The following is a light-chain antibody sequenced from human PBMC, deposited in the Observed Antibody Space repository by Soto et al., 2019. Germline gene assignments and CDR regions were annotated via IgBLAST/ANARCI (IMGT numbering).Light chain of an antibody. CDR3: QQHFSPPFT. J-gene: IGKJ2*01. CDR1: QSVLYSSNNRNH. V-gene: IGKV4-1*01. Sequence: DIVMTQSPDSLAVSLGERATINRKSSQSVLYSSNNRNHLAWYQQKPGQPPKLLFYWASTRESGVPDRFSGSGSGTDFPLTISSLQAEDVAVYYCQQHFSPPFTFGQGTHLEIK. CDR2: WAS.